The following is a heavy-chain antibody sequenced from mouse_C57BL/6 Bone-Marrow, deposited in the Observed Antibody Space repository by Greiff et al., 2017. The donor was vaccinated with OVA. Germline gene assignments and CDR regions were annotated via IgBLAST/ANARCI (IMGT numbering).Heavy chain of an antibody. CDR3: ARQSPGGPIYYYGSSYPYWYFDV. V-gene: IGHV15-2*01. CDR2: ILPSIGRT. CDR1: DSEVFPIAY. D-gene: IGHD1-1*01. Sequence: QVQLKESGSDLRSPGSSVKLSCKDFDSEVFPIAYMSWVRQKPGHGFEWIGGILPSIGRTIYGEKFEDKATLDADTLSNTAYLELNSLTSEDSAIYDCARQSPGGPIYYYGSSYPYWYFDVWGTGTTVTVSS. J-gene: IGHJ1*03.